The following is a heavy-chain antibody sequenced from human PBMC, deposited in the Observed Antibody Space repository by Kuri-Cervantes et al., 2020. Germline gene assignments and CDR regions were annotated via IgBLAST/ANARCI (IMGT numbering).Heavy chain of an antibody. CDR2: MSTGGTTI. CDR1: GFTFSDYY. D-gene: IGHD3-10*01. Sequence: GESLKISCAASGFTFSDYYMSWIRQAPGKGLEWVSYMSTGGTTISYADSVRGRFTISRDYARNSLYLQMSSLRVEDTAVYYCAFPGVLANWGQGTLVTVSS. V-gene: IGHV3-11*04. CDR3: AFPGVLAN. J-gene: IGHJ4*02.